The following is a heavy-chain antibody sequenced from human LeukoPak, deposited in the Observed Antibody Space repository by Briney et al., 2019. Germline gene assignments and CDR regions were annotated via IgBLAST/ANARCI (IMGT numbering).Heavy chain of an antibody. Sequence: GTSLRLSCVASGFTFADHAMHWVRRAPGQGLEWVTGINWNNDGIVYAASVKGRFTVSRDNAKNTLYLQMNGLRPEDTAFYYCARDDYNTSGYNFHHWGQGTLVTVSS. CDR2: INWNNDGI. CDR3: ARDDYNTSGYNFHH. D-gene: IGHD1-1*01. CDR1: GFTFADHA. J-gene: IGHJ1*01. V-gene: IGHV3-9*01.